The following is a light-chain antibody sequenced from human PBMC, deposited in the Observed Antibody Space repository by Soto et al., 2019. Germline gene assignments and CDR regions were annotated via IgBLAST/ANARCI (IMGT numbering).Light chain of an antibody. V-gene: IGKV1-39*01. CDR2: TAS. Sequence: DIQMTQSPSSLSASVEDRVIITCRASQSISNHLNWYQQKPGKAPKLLIFTASSLQSGVPSRFSGSGXGTDFTLTISSLQPEDFATYYCQQSYSTPRTFGQGTKVDIK. CDR1: QSISNH. CDR3: QQSYSTPRT. J-gene: IGKJ1*01.